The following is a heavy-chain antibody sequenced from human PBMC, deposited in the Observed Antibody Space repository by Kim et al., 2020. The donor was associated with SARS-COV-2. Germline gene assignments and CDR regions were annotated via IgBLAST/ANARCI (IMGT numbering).Heavy chain of an antibody. V-gene: IGHV4-4*07. J-gene: IGHJ5*02. D-gene: IGHD2-15*01. Sequence: PPLKTRVTMARDTSKNQFSLKLSSVTAADTAVYYCARQSSRVVAYSWFDPWGQGTLVTVSS. CDR3: ARQSSRVVAYSWFDP.